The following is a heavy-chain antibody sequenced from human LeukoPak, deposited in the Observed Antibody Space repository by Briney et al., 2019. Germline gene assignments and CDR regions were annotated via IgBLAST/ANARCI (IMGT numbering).Heavy chain of an antibody. D-gene: IGHD5-18*01. Sequence: GGSLRLSCAASGFTVSSNYMSWVRQAPGKGLEWVSVIYSGGSTYYADSVKGRFTISRDNPKNTLYLQMNSLRAEDTAVYYCARSSYSYGSRLPDYWGQGTLVTVSS. CDR2: IYSGGST. V-gene: IGHV3-66*01. CDR1: GFTVSSNY. CDR3: ARSSYSYGSRLPDY. J-gene: IGHJ4*02.